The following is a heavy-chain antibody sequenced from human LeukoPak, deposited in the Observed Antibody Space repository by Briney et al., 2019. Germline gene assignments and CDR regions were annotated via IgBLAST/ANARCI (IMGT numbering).Heavy chain of an antibody. CDR2: ISGSGGST. Sequence: GGSLRLSCAASGFTFSSYSMSWVRQAPGKGLEWVSAISGSGGSTYYADSVKGRFTISRDNSKNTLYLQMNSLRAEDTAVYYCAKSEGSSGYSNWFDPWGQGTLVTVSS. D-gene: IGHD3-22*01. CDR3: AKSEGSSGYSNWFDP. CDR1: GFTFSSYS. V-gene: IGHV3-23*01. J-gene: IGHJ5*02.